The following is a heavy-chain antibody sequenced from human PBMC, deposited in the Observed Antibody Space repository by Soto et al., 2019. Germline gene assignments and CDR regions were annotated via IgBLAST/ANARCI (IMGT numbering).Heavy chain of an antibody. V-gene: IGHV1-69*01. D-gene: IGHD6-13*01. Sequence: QVQLVQSGAEVKKPGSSVKVSCKASGGTFSSYRINWVRQAPGQGLEWVGGIVPIYRTADYAPKFQGRVTNTADESARTSYMELRRLKSQDTAVYYCVRDAGAKLSSSWGQGTLVTVSS. J-gene: IGHJ4*02. CDR2: IVPIYRTA. CDR1: GGTFSSYR. CDR3: VRDAGAKLSSS.